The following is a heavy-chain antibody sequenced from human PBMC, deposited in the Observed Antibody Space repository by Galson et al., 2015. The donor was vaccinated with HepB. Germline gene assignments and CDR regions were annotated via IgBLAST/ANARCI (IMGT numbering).Heavy chain of an antibody. CDR1: GGTFSSYA. J-gene: IGHJ6*02. D-gene: IGHD3-3*02. V-gene: IGHV1-69*13. Sequence: SVKVSCKASGGTFSSYAISWVRQAPGQGLEWMGGIIPIFGIANYAQKFQGRVTITADESTSTAYMELSSLRSEDTAVYYCATDRLAVKSNYYYGMDVWGQGTTVTVSS. CDR2: IIPIFGIA. CDR3: ATDRLAVKSNYYYGMDV.